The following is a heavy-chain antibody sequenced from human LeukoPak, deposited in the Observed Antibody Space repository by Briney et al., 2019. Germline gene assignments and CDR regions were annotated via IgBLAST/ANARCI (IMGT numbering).Heavy chain of an antibody. CDR3: ARDGDIVATSIDY. V-gene: IGHV4-38-2*02. D-gene: IGHD5-12*01. J-gene: IGHJ4*02. CDR1: GYSISSGYY. CDR2: IYHSGST. Sequence: SETLSLTCAVSGYSISSGYYWGWIRQPPGEGLEWIGSIYHSGSTYYNPSLKSRVTISVDTSKNQFSLKLSSVTAADTAVYYCARDGDIVATSIDYWGQGTLVTVSS.